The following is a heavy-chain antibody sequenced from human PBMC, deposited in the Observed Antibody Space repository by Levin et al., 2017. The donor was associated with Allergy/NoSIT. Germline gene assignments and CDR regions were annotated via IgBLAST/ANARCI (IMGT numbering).Heavy chain of an antibody. Sequence: GGSLRLSCAASGFTFSSYGMHWVRQAPGKGLEWVAVISYDGSNKYYADSVKGRFTISRDNSKNTLYLQMNSLRAEDTAVYYCAKDRYSGYAKDYYGMDGWGQGTTVTVSS. CDR2: ISYDGSNK. D-gene: IGHD5-12*01. V-gene: IGHV3-30*18. CDR3: AKDRYSGYAKDYYGMDG. CDR1: GFTFSSYG. J-gene: IGHJ6*02.